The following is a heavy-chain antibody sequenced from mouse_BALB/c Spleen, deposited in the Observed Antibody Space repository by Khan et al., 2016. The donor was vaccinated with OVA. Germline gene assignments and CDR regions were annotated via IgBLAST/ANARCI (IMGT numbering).Heavy chain of an antibody. V-gene: IGHV2-2*02. CDR1: GFSLTSYG. CDR2: IWSGGST. D-gene: IGHD1-3*01. Sequence: QVQLQESGPGLVAPSQSLSITCTVSGFSLTSYGVHWVRQSPGKGLEWLGVIWSGGSTNYNSAFISRLSISKDNSKSQVFLKMNSLQANDTAMYYYARTLICSPDYVMDYWGQGTSVTVSS. CDR3: ARTLICSPDYVMDY. J-gene: IGHJ4*01.